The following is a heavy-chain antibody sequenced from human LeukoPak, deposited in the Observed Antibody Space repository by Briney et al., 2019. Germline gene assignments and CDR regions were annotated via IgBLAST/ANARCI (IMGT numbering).Heavy chain of an antibody. D-gene: IGHD2-2*03. CDR3: ARDSDWILFDY. V-gene: IGHV3-48*03. Sequence: GGSLRLSCAASGFTFSSYEMNWVRQAPGKGLEWVSYISSSGSTIYYADSVKGRFTISRDNAKNSLYLQMNSLRAEDTAVYYCARDSDWILFDYWGQGTPVTVSS. J-gene: IGHJ4*02. CDR2: ISSSGSTI. CDR1: GFTFSSYE.